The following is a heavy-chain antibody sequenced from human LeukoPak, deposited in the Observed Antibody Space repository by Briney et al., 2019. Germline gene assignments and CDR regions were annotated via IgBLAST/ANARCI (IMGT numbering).Heavy chain of an antibody. Sequence: SQTLSLTCAISGDSVSSNSAVWTWIRQSPSRGLEWLGRTYYRSKWYNDYAVSVKSRITINPDTSKNHSSLQLNSVTPEDTAVYYCARESASGWAEYWGQGTLVTVSS. CDR2: TYYRSKWYN. CDR3: ARESASGWAEY. V-gene: IGHV6-1*01. J-gene: IGHJ4*02. CDR1: GDSVSSNSAV. D-gene: IGHD6-19*01.